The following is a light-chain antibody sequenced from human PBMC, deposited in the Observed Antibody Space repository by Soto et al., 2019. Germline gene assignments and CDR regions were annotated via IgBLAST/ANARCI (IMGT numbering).Light chain of an antibody. Sequence: EIVLTQSPGTLSLSPGERATLSCRASQSVSSSYLACYQQKPGHAPRLLIYGASSRATGIPERFSGSGSGTDFTLTISRLEPEDFAVYYCQQYGTSPLTFGGGTKIQIK. V-gene: IGKV3-20*01. CDR2: GAS. CDR1: QSVSSSY. CDR3: QQYGTSPLT. J-gene: IGKJ4*01.